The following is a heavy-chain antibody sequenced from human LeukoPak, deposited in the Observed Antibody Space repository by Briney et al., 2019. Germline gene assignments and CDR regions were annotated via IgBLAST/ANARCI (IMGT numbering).Heavy chain of an antibody. Sequence: GGSLRLSCADSGFTFSSYAMSWVRQAPGKGLEWVSAISGSGGSTYYADSVKGRFTISRDNSKNTLYLQMNSLRAEDTAVYYCASRLSYCSGGSCYSHHGAFDIWGQGTMVTVSS. CDR1: GFTFSSYA. CDR3: ASRLSYCSGGSCYSHHGAFDI. J-gene: IGHJ3*02. V-gene: IGHV3-23*01. CDR2: ISGSGGST. D-gene: IGHD2-15*01.